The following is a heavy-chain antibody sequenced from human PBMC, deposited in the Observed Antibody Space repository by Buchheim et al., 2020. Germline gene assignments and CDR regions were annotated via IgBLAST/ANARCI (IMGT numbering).Heavy chain of an antibody. Sequence: EVQLVESGGGLVQPGGSLRLSCAASGFTFSSYWMSWVRQAPGKGLEWVANIKQDGSEKYYVDSVKGRFTISRDNAKNSLYLQMNSLRAEDTAVYYCARDLWSGYDYGGPRFDYWGQGTL. J-gene: IGHJ4*02. V-gene: IGHV3-7*01. D-gene: IGHD5-12*01. CDR2: IKQDGSEK. CDR1: GFTFSSYW. CDR3: ARDLWSGYDYGGPRFDY.